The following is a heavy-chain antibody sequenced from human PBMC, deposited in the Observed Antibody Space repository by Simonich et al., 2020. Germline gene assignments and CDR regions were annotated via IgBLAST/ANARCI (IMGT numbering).Heavy chain of an antibody. CDR1: GGSFSGYY. Sequence: QVQLQQWGAGLLKPAETLSLTCAVYGGSFSGYYWGWIRRPPGKGLEWIGENNHSASTNYNPSLKRRVTISVDTSKNQFSLKLSSVTAADTAVYYCARRGYYNFWSGYEYFQHWGQGTLVTVSS. CDR2: NNHSAST. J-gene: IGHJ1*01. CDR3: ARRGYYNFWSGYEYFQH. V-gene: IGHV4-34*01. D-gene: IGHD3-3*01.